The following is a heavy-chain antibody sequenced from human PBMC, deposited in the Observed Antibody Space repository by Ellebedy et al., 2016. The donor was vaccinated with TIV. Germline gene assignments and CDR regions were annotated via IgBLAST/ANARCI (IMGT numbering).Heavy chain of an antibody. V-gene: IGHV4-4*07. D-gene: IGHD4-11*01. J-gene: IGHJ3*02. Sequence: GSLRLXXTVSGASITSFYWNWLRQPAGKGLEWIGRLYTTGSTNYKPSLKSRATMSADTSRNQVSLRLTSVTAADTAVYYCAREGDYPWGAFDIWGQGIMVAVSS. CDR3: AREGDYPWGAFDI. CDR1: GASITSFY. CDR2: LYTTGST.